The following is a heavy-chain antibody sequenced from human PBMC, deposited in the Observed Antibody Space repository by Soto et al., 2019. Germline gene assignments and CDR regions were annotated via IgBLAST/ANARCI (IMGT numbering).Heavy chain of an antibody. CDR2: IWHGGSNK. V-gene: IGHV3-33*01. CDR3: ASSIN. CDR1: GFPFSSYG. Sequence: GGSLRLSCAASGFPFSSYGMHWVRQAPGKGLDWVAVIWHGGSNKDYADSVKGRFTISRDNSKNTLFLQMNNLRVDDTAVYYCASSINWGQGTLVTVSS. J-gene: IGHJ1*01.